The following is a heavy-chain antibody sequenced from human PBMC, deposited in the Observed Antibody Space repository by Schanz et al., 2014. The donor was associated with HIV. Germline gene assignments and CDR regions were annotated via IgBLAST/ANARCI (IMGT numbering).Heavy chain of an antibody. J-gene: IGHJ6*02. CDR2: ISWNRGRL. D-gene: IGHD1-26*01. CDR3: AKGIMGATEYYYGMDV. Sequence: QLVESGGGVVQPGGSLRLSCAASGFSLEDYAMHWVRQAPGKGLEWVSGISWNRGRLGYGDAVKGRFTVYRDNANNFLDLQMNDLRVEDTAVYYCAKGIMGATEYYYGMDVWGQGTTVIVSS. CDR1: GFSLEDYA. V-gene: IGHV3-9*01.